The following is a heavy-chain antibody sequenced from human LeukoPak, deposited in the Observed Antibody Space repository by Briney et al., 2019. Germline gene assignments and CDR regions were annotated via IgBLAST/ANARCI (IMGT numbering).Heavy chain of an antibody. D-gene: IGHD6-19*01. CDR1: GYTFTSYG. J-gene: IGHJ4*02. V-gene: IGHV1-2*02. Sequence: ASVKVSCKASGYTFTSYGISWVRQAPGQGLEWMGWINPNSGGTNYAQKFQGRVTMTRDTSNSTAYMELSSLRSEDTAVYYCATVPPSSGWYYFDYWGQGTLVTVSS. CDR2: INPNSGGT. CDR3: ATVPPSSGWYYFDY.